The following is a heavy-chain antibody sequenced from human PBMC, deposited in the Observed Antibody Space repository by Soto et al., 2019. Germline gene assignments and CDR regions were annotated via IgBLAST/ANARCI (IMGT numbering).Heavy chain of an antibody. CDR2: ISGSGGST. Sequence: EVQILESGGGLVQPGGSLRLSCAASGFTFDSCAMSWVRQAPGKGLEWILGISGSGGSTYYADSVKGRFTISRDNSKNTLYRQMNSLRADDTAVYYCAKGKTSGWYYFDFWGQGTLVTVSS. V-gene: IGHV3-23*01. CDR3: AKGKTSGWYYFDF. D-gene: IGHD6-19*01. CDR1: GFTFDSCA. J-gene: IGHJ4*02.